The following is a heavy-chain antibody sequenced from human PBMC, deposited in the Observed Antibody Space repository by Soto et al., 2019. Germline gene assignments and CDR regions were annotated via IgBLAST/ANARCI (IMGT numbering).Heavy chain of an antibody. V-gene: IGHV1-18*01. J-gene: IGHJ4*02. D-gene: IGHD3-22*01. CDR3: ARLYYYDSSGYYETAYYFDY. CDR2: ISAYNGNT. Sequence: ASVNVSCKASGYTFTSYGISWVRQAPGQGLEWMGWISAYNGNTNYAQKLQCRVTMTTDTSTSTAYMELRSLRSDDTAVYYCARLYYYDSSGYYETAYYFDYWGQGTLVTVSS. CDR1: GYTFTSYG.